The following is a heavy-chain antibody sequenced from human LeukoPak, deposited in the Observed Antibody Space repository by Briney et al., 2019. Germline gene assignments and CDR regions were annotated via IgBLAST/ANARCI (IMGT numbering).Heavy chain of an antibody. V-gene: IGHV3-23*01. CDR2: ISGSDDST. CDR3: ANYCSGGSCYLGAFDI. J-gene: IGHJ3*02. CDR1: GFTFSSYA. D-gene: IGHD2-15*01. Sequence: GGSLRLSCAASGFTFSSYAMNWVRQAPGKGLEWVSAISGSDDSTYYADSVKGRFTISRDHSKDTLYLQMNSLRAEDTAVYYCANYCSGGSCYLGAFDIWGQGTMVTVSS.